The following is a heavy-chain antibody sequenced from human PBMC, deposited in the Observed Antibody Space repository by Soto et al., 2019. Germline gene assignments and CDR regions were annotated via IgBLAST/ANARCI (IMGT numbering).Heavy chain of an antibody. CDR2: IYYSGST. CDR1: GGSISSSSYY. D-gene: IGHD6-6*01. J-gene: IGHJ5*02. CDR3: ARGSSSSGCFDP. V-gene: IGHV4-39*07. Sequence: PSETLSLTCTVSGGSISSSSYYWGWIRQPPGKGLEWIGSIYYSGSTYYNPSLKSRVTISVDTSKNQFSLKLSSVTAADTAVYYCARGSSSSGCFDPWGQGTRVTVAS.